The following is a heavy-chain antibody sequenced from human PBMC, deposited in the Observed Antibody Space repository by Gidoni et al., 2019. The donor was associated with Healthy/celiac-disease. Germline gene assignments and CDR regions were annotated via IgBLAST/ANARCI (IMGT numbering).Heavy chain of an antibody. J-gene: IGHJ4*02. CDR1: GFTFDDYA. D-gene: IGHD5-12*01. V-gene: IGHV3-9*01. CDR3: AKGEADIVATIGGY. Sequence: EVQLVESGGGLVQPGRSLRLSCAASGFTFDDYAMHWVRQAPGKGPEWVSGISWNSGSIGYADSVKGRFTISRDNAKNSLYLQMNSLRAEDTALYYCAKGEADIVATIGGYWGQGTLVTVSS. CDR2: ISWNSGSI.